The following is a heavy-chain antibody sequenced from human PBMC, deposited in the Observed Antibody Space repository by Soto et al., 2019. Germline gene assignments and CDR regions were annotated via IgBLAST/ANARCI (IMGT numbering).Heavy chain of an antibody. V-gene: IGHV3-30*18. Sequence: GGSLRLSCAASGFTFSSYGIHWVRQAPGKGLEWVALISYDGTDKYYADSVKGRFTISRDNSKNTLYLQMSSLGPEDTAVYYCVKERYAQLWLEDYGMDVWGQGTTVTVSS. CDR1: GFTFSSYG. CDR3: VKERYAQLWLEDYGMDV. D-gene: IGHD5-18*01. CDR2: ISYDGTDK. J-gene: IGHJ6*02.